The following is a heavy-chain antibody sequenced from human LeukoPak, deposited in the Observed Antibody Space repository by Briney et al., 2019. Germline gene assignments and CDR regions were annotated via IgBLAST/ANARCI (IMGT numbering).Heavy chain of an antibody. CDR2: IIPIFGTA. Sequence: GASVKVSCKASGGTFSSYAISWARQAPGQGLEWMGGIIPIFGTANYAQKFQGRVTITADKSTSTAYMELSSLRSEDTAVYYCARALPTDLQSSDYWGQGTLVTVSS. J-gene: IGHJ4*02. CDR1: GGTFSSYA. D-gene: IGHD1-26*01. V-gene: IGHV1-69*06. CDR3: ARALPTDLQSSDY.